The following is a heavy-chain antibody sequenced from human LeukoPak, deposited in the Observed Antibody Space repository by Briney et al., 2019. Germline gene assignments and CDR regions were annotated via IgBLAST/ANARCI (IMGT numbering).Heavy chain of an antibody. CDR3: ATGGRSGVAFES. D-gene: IGHD2-15*01. J-gene: IGHJ4*02. Sequence: GSLRLSCTASGFIASSNYMSWVRQAPGKGLEWVSLIYSGGSTYYADSVMGRSTISRDKSNNTLYLQMNSLRAEDTAVYYCATGGRSGVAFESWGQGTLVTVSS. V-gene: IGHV3-53*01. CDR1: GFIASSNY. CDR2: IYSGGST.